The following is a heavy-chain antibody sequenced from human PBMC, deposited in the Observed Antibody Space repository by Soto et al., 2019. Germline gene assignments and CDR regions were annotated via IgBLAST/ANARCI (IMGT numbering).Heavy chain of an antibody. CDR1: GGSISKFY. V-gene: IGHV4-4*07. Sequence: QVQLQESGPGVVKPSETLSLSCTVSGGSISKFYWSWIRKTAGKGLEWLGRVYATGTTDYNPSLGSRVSMSADISKKTFSLRLTSVTAADTGVYYCVRDGSKTLRDWFDPWGQGKSVTVSS. CDR3: VRDGSKTLRDWFDP. J-gene: IGHJ5*02. CDR2: VYATGTT.